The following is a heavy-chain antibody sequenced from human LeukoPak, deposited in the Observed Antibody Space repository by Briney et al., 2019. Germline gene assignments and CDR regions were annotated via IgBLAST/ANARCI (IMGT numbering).Heavy chain of an antibody. Sequence: ASVKVSCKASGYTFTGYYMHWARQAPGQGLEWMGWINPNSCGTNYAQKFQGRATMTRDTSISTAYMELSRLRSDDTAVYYCARAPPGYFDWLSAISRISHYYYSGMDVWGQGTTVTVSS. D-gene: IGHD3-9*01. J-gene: IGHJ6*02. CDR3: ARAPPGYFDWLSAISRISHYYYSGMDV. V-gene: IGHV1-2*02. CDR2: INPNSCGT. CDR1: GYTFTGYY.